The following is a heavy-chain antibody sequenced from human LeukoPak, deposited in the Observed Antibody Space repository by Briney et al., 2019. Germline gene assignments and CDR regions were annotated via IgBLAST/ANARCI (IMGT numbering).Heavy chain of an antibody. Sequence: SETLSLTCTVSGGSISSYYWSWIRQPPGKGLEWIGYIHYSGGITYYNPSLKSRVTISVDTSRNQFSLKLSSVTAADTAVYYCARLIEKYYYYYMDVWGKGTTVTVSS. CDR2: IHYSGGIT. D-gene: IGHD2-15*01. CDR1: GGSISSYY. CDR3: ARLIEKYYYYYMDV. J-gene: IGHJ6*03. V-gene: IGHV4-59*01.